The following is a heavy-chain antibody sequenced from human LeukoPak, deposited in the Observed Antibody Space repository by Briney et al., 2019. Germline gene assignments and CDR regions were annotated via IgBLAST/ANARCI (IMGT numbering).Heavy chain of an antibody. CDR1: GGSFSGYY. CDR3: ARITGKGGHYYYYYMDV. CDR2: INHSGST. V-gene: IGHV4-34*01. D-gene: IGHD1-20*01. Sequence: SETLSLTCAVYGGSFSGYYWSWIRQPPGKGLEWIGEINHSGSTNYNPSLKSRVTISVDTSKNQFSLKLSSVTAADTAVYYCARITGKGGHYYYYYMDVWGKGTTVTVSS. J-gene: IGHJ6*03.